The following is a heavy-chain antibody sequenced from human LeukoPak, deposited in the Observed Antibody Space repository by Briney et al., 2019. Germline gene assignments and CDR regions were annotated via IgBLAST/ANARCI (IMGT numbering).Heavy chain of an antibody. CDR2: MNPNSGNT. V-gene: IGHV1-8*01. CDR3: ARDERFDWFYGMDV. CDR1: GYTFTSYD. D-gene: IGHD3-9*01. J-gene: IGHJ6*02. Sequence: ASVKVSCKASGYTFTSYDINWVRQATGQGLEWMGWMNPNSGNTGYAQKFQGRVTMTRNTSIGTAYMELRSLRSDDTAVYYCARDERFDWFYGMDVWGQGTTVTVSS.